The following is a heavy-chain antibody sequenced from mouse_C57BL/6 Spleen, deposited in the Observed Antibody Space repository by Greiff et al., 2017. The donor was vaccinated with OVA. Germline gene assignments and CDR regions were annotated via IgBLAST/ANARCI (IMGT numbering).Heavy chain of an antibody. V-gene: IGHV1-50*01. CDR1: GYTFTSYW. CDR3: ARAYGSSYPAY. D-gene: IGHD1-1*01. Sequence: QVQLQQPGAELVKPGASVKLSCKASGYTFTSYWMQWVKQRPGQGLEWIGEIDPSDSYTNYHPKFKGKATLTVDTSSSTAYMQLSSLTSEDSAVYYCARAYGSSYPAYWGQGTLVTVSA. J-gene: IGHJ3*01. CDR2: IDPSDSYT.